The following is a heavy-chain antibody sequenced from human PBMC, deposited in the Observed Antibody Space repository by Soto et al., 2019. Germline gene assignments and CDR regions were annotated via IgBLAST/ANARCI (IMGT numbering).Heavy chain of an antibody. CDR2: ISSSSSTI. J-gene: IGHJ5*02. Sequence: PVGSLRLSCAASGFTFSGYSMNWVRQAPVKVLEWVSYISSSSSTIYYADSVKGRFTISRDNAKNSLYLQMNSLRDEDTAVYYCARDFHYYGSGSSHWFDPWGQGTLVTVSS. V-gene: IGHV3-48*02. CDR3: ARDFHYYGSGSSHWFDP. CDR1: GFTFSGYS. D-gene: IGHD3-10*01.